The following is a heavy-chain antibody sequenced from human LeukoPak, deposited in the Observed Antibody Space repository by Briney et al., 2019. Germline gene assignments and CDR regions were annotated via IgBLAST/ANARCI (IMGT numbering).Heavy chain of an antibody. CDR1: GGSISSGSYY. Sequence: SQTLSLTCTDAGGSISSGSYYWSWIRQPAGKGLEWIGRIYTSGSTNYNPSLKSRVTISVGTSKTQFSLKLSSVTAADTAVYYCAREIDSSSHWFDPWGQGTLVTVSS. CDR2: IYTSGST. J-gene: IGHJ5*02. V-gene: IGHV4-61*02. CDR3: AREIDSSSHWFDP. D-gene: IGHD6-6*01.